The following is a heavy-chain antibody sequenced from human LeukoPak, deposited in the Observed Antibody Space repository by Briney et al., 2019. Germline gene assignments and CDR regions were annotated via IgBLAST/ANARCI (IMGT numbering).Heavy chain of an antibody. CDR2: IYYSGST. CDR1: GASISTYY. J-gene: IGHJ4*01. V-gene: IGHV4-59*01. Sequence: SETLSLTCTVSGASISTYYWGWIRQPPGKGLEWIGYIYYSGSTDSNPSLKSRVTISIDTSKNQFSLKLGSVTSADTAVYYCAKLLGNTVITQGAQGILVTVSS. D-gene: IGHD4-23*01. CDR3: AKLLGNTVITQ.